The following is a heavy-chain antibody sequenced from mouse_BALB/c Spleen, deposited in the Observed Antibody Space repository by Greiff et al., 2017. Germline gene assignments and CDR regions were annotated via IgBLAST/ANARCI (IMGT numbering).Heavy chain of an antibody. D-gene: IGHD1-2*01. CDR2: IDPANGNT. J-gene: IGHJ2*01. CDR3: AREILRPYYFDY. Sequence: EVQLQESGAELVKPGASVKLSCTASGFNIKDTYMHWVKQRPEQGLEWIGRIDPANGNTKYDPKFQGKATITADTSSNTAYLQLSSLTSEDTAVYYCAREILRPYYFDYWGEGTTLTVSS. V-gene: IGHV14-3*02. CDR1: GFNIKDTY.